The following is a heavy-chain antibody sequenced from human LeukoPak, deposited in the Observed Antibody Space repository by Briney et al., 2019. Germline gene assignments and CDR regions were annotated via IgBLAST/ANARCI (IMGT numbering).Heavy chain of an antibody. Sequence: SETLSLTCTVCGGSISSSSYYWGWIRQPPGKGLEWIGSIYYSGSTYYNPSLKSRVTISVDTSKNQFSLKLSSVTAADTAVYYCARVATMVRGTHTLNWFDPWGQGTLVTVSS. CDR3: ARVATMVRGTHTLNWFDP. D-gene: IGHD3-10*01. CDR2: IYYSGST. V-gene: IGHV4-39*07. J-gene: IGHJ5*02. CDR1: GGSISSSSYY.